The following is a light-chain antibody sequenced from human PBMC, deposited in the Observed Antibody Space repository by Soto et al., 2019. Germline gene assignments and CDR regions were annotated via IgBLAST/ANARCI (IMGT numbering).Light chain of an antibody. Sequence: EMVMTQSPATLSVSPGGRATLSCSASQSVSSNLAWYQQKPGQAPRLLIYGASTRATGIPARFSGSGSGTEFTLTISSLQSEDFAVYYCQQYNNWPPWTFGQGTKVDIK. V-gene: IGKV3-15*01. CDR3: QQYNNWPPWT. CDR1: QSVSSN. J-gene: IGKJ1*01. CDR2: GAS.